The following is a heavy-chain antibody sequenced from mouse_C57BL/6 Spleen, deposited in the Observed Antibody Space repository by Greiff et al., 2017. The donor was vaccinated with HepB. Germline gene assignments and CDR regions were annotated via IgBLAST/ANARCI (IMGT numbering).Heavy chain of an antibody. CDR1: GYTFTSYW. J-gene: IGHJ2*01. CDR2: INTSSGYT. D-gene: IGHD3-1*01. V-gene: IGHV1-7*01. CDR3: ASSGDYFDY. Sequence: VQLLQSGAELAQPGASVKLSCKASGYTFTSYWMHWVKQRPGQGLEWIGCINTSSGYTKYKQNLTDKSTLTADKSSSTAYMQLSSLTYEDTAVYYCASSGDYFDYWGQGTTLTVAS.